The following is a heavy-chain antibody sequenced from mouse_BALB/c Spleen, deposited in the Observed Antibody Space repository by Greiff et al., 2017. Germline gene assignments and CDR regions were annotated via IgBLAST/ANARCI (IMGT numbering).Heavy chain of an antibody. D-gene: IGHD1-1*01. J-gene: IGHJ4*01. CDR1: GDSITSGY. CDR3: ARLYYGSSYSYAMDY. Sequence: VQLKESGPSLVKPSQTLSLTCSVTGDSITSGYWNWIRKFPGNKLEYMGYISYSGSTYYNPSLKSRISITRDTSKNQYYLQLNSVTTEDTATYYCARLYYGSSYSYAMDYWGQGTSVTVSS. V-gene: IGHV3-8*02. CDR2: ISYSGST.